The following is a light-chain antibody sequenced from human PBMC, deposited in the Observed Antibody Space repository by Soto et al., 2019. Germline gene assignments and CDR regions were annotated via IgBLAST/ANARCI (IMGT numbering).Light chain of an antibody. CDR1: QSISTW. J-gene: IGKJ1*01. CDR3: QQYNSDSWT. Sequence: DIQMTQSPSTLSASVGDRVTITCRASQSISTWLAWYQQKPGKAPKLLIYDASSLQSGVPPRFSGSGSATEFTLTISSLQPDDFATYYCQQYNSDSWTFGQGTKVEIK. V-gene: IGKV1-5*01. CDR2: DAS.